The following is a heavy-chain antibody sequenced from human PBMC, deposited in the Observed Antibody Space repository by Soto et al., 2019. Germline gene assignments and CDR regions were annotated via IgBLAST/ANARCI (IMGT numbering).Heavy chain of an antibody. CDR2: INSDGSST. Sequence: AGGSLRLSCAASGFDFSNSWMHWVRQVPGKGLVWVSHINSDGSSTTYADSVKGRFTISRDNARTTVYLQLDSLRVEDTAVYYCARDKSYGMDVWGQGTTVTVSS. J-gene: IGHJ6*02. CDR3: ARDKSYGMDV. CDR1: GFDFSNSW. V-gene: IGHV3-74*03.